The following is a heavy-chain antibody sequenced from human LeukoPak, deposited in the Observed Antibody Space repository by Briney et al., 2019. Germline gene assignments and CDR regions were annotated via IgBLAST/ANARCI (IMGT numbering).Heavy chain of an antibody. CDR2: ISGSGGST. V-gene: IGHV3-23*01. D-gene: IGHD6-19*01. CDR3: AKDTNGYSSGWPNDY. CDR1: GFTFSSYA. J-gene: IGHJ4*02. Sequence: GGSLRLSCAASGFTFSSYAMSRVRQAPGKGLEWVSAISGSGGSTYYADSVKGRFTISRDNSKNTLYLQMNSLRAEDTAVYYCAKDTNGYSSGWPNDYWGQGTLVTVSS.